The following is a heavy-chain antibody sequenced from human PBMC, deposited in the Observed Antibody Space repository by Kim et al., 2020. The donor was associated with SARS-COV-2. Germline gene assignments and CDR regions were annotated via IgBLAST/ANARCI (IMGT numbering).Heavy chain of an antibody. CDR1: GGSFSGYY. V-gene: IGHV4-34*01. D-gene: IGHD3-10*01. Sequence: SETLSLTCAVYGGSFSGYYWSWIRQPPGKGLEWIGEINHSGSTNYNPSLKSRVTISVDTSKNQFSLKLSSVTAADTAVYYCASPFMVRGVVDEYWGPQDYYYYGMDVWGQGTTVTVSS. J-gene: IGHJ6*02. CDR2: INHSGST. CDR3: ASPFMVRGVVDEYWGPQDYYYYGMDV.